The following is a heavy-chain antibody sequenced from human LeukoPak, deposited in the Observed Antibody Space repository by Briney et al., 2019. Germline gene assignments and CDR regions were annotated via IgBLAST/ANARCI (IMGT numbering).Heavy chain of an antibody. J-gene: IGHJ4*02. CDR1: GFTFSSYA. V-gene: IGHV3-30*04. CDR3: ARDLISGSYDPFFDY. CDR2: ISYDGSNK. Sequence: PGGSLRLSCAASGFTFSSYAMHWVRQAPGKGLEWVAVISYDGSNKYYADSVKGRFTISRDNSKNTLYLQMNSLRAEDTAVYYCARDLISGSYDPFFDYWGQGTLVTVSS. D-gene: IGHD1-26*01.